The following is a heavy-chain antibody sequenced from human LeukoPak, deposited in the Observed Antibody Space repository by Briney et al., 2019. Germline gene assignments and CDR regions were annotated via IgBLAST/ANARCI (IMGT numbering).Heavy chain of an antibody. V-gene: IGHV1-69*06. CDR3: ARDPDVVVVAATDHFDY. Sequence: APVKVSCKASGGTFSSYAISWVRQAPGQGLEWMGRIIPIFGTANYAQKFQGRVTIAADKSTSTAYMELSSLRSEDTAVYYCARDPDVVVVAATDHFDYWGQGTLVTVSS. CDR2: IIPIFGTA. J-gene: IGHJ4*02. D-gene: IGHD2-15*01. CDR1: GGTFSSYA.